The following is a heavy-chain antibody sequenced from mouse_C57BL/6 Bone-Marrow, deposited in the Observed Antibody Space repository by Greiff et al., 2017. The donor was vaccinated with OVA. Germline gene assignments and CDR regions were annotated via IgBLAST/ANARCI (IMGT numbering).Heavy chain of an antibody. CDR3: ARDYGSSWDWYFDV. Sequence: EVQLVESGGGLAPPGGSLQLSCAASGFTFSDYYMYWVRQTPEQRLEWVAYISNGGGSTYYPDTVTGRFTISRDNAKNTLYLQMSRLKSKDTAMYYGARDYGSSWDWYFDVWGTGTTVTVSS. D-gene: IGHD1-1*01. J-gene: IGHJ1*03. CDR1: GFTFSDYY. CDR2: ISNGGGST. V-gene: IGHV5-12*01.